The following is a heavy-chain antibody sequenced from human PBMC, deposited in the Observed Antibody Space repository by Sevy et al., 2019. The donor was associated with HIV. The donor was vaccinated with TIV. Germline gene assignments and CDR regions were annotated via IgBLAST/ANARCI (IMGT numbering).Heavy chain of an antibody. V-gene: IGHV1-58*01. CDR3: AAEDMTTFGGHLRVFDI. J-gene: IGHJ3*02. D-gene: IGHD3-16*01. CDR1: GLIFTSSA. CDR2: IVVGSGVT. Sequence: ASVKVSCKASGLIFTSSAVQWVRQARGQRLEWVGWIVVGSGVTNYAQTFHERVTITRDMSTNTVHMEVSSLRSDDTAMYYCAAEDMTTFGGHLRVFDIWGQGTVVTVSS.